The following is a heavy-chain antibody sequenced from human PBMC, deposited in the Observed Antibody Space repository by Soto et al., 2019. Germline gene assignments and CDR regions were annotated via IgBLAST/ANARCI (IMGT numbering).Heavy chain of an antibody. V-gene: IGHV4-4*02. CDR2: IYHSGST. D-gene: IGHD1-26*01. CDR1: GGSISSSNW. J-gene: IGHJ2*01. CDR3: ARLFFVWELRGDPAYFDL. Sequence: QVQLQESGPGLVKPSGTLSLTCAVSGGSISSSNWWSWVRQPPGKGLEWIGEIYHSGSTNYNPALKSRCTISVDKSKNQFSLKLSSVTAADTAVYYCARLFFVWELRGDPAYFDLWGRGTLVTVSS.